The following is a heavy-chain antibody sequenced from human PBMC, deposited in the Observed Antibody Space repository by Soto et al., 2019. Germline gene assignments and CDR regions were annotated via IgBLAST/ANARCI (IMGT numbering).Heavy chain of an antibody. Sequence: PGESLKISCKGSGYSFTSYWIGWVRQMPGKGLEWMGIIYPGDSDTRYSPSFQGQATISADKSISTAYLQWSSLKASDTAMYYCARQYDFWSGYYPYYFDYWGQGTLVTVSS. CDR3: ARQYDFWSGYYPYYFDY. CDR1: GYSFTSYW. D-gene: IGHD3-3*01. V-gene: IGHV5-51*01. J-gene: IGHJ4*02. CDR2: IYPGDSDT.